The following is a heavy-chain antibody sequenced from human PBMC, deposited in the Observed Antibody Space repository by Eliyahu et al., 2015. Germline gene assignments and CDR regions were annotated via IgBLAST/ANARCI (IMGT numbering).Heavy chain of an antibody. J-gene: IGHJ4*02. Sequence: QVQLVQSGAEVKKPGASVKVSCKVSGYTLTEXXXXWVRQAPGKGLEWMGGFDPEDGETIYAQKFQGRVTMTEDTSTDTAYMELSSLRSEDTAVYYCATKKYYDFWSGYYPEGYYFDYWGQGTLVTVSS. CDR1: GYTLTEXX. CDR3: ATKKYYDFWSGYYPEGYYFDY. V-gene: IGHV1-24*01. D-gene: IGHD3-3*01. CDR2: FDPEDGET.